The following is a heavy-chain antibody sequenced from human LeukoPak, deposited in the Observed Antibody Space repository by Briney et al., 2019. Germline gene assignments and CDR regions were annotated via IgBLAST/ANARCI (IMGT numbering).Heavy chain of an antibody. J-gene: IGHJ4*02. CDR3: ARLRRPYYDTSGRGGSFDY. Sequence: GGSLRLSCSASGFTFTDYYMNWIRQAPGKGLEWISYISSSASTIYYADSVKGRFTISRDNAKNSLYLQMNSLRAEDAAVYYCARLRRPYYDTSGRGGSFDYWGQGTLVTISS. V-gene: IGHV3-11*04. CDR1: GFTFTDYY. D-gene: IGHD3-22*01. CDR2: ISSSASTI.